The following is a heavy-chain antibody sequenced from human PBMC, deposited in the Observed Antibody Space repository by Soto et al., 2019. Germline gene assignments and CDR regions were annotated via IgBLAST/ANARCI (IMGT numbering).Heavy chain of an antibody. D-gene: IGHD2-8*02. V-gene: IGHV4-34*01. J-gene: IGHJ4*02. Sequence: PSETLSLTCAVYGGSFSGYYWTWIRQPPGTGLEWIGEINHSGSTNYNPSLKSRVTISVDTSKNQFSLKLTSVTAADMAVYYCASDKITGLFDYWGQGTLVTFSS. CDR2: INHSGST. CDR1: GGSFSGYY. CDR3: ASDKITGLFDY.